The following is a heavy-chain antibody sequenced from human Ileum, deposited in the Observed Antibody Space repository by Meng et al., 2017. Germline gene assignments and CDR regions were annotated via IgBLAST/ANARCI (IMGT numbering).Heavy chain of an antibody. Sequence: QVQLVQSGAEVKKPGASLTVSCKASGYTLTTYGISWVRQAPGQGLEWMGWMNNDKGNTTYAQKFQGRVTMTRDTSTSTAYMELRSLRSDDTAVYYCAREGAYNGGDYWGQGTLVTVSS. CDR3: AREGAYNGGDY. CDR1: GYTLTTYG. V-gene: IGHV1-18*01. CDR2: MNNDKGNT. J-gene: IGHJ4*02. D-gene: IGHD1-1*01.